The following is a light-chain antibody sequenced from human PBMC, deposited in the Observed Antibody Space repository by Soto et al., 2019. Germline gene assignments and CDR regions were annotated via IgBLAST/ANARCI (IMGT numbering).Light chain of an antibody. CDR1: SSDVGSYKL. CDR2: TDN. Sequence: QSALTQPASVSGSPGQSITISCTGSSSDVGSYKLVSWYQQYPGKAPKLIIYTDNKRPPGVSNRFSGSRSSNTASLTISGLQREDEADYYCSSSGGDTTYVFGTGTKVTVL. V-gene: IGLV2-23*01. J-gene: IGLJ1*01. CDR3: SSSGGDTTYV.